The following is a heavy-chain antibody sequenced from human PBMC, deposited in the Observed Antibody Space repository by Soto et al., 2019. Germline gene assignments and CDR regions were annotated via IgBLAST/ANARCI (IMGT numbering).Heavy chain of an antibody. D-gene: IGHD3-22*01. J-gene: IGHJ4*02. CDR1: GFTFSSYA. V-gene: IGHV3-23*01. Sequence: LRLSCAASGFTFSSYAMSGVRQAPGMGLEWVSAISGSGVSTYYADSVKGRFTISRDNSKNTLYLQMNSLRAEDTAVYYCAKSPGMYYYDSSGYYHYDYWGQGTLVTSPQ. CDR2: ISGSGVST. CDR3: AKSPGMYYYDSSGYYHYDY.